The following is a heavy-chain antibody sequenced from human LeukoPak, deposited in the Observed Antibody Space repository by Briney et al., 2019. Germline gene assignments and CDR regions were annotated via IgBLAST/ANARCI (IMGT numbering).Heavy chain of an antibody. D-gene: IGHD2-2*02. J-gene: IGHJ4*02. CDR1: GFTFSSYS. CDR3: AKGPYCSSSSCYIEASLGDY. V-gene: IGHV3-21*04. CDR2: ISSSSSYI. Sequence: GGSLRLSCAASGFTFSSYSMNWVRQAPGKGLEWVSSISSSSSYIYYADSVKGRFTISRGNSRNTLYLQMNSLRAEDTAVYYCAKGPYCSSSSCYIEASLGDYWGQGTLVTVSS.